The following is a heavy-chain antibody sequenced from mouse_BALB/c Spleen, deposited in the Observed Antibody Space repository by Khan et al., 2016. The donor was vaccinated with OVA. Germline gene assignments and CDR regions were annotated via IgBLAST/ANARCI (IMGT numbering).Heavy chain of an antibody. J-gene: IGHJ2*01. CDR1: GSSITSDYA. V-gene: IGHV3-2*02. CDR2: ISYSGST. CDR3: AIMIRGDYFDY. D-gene: IGHD2-4*01. Sequence: EVQLLESGPGLVKPSQSLSLTCTVTGSSITSDYAWNWIRQFPGNKLEWMGYISYSGSTSYNPSLKSRISITRYTSKNPFFPQLTSVTPEDTATYYCAIMIRGDYFDYWGQGTTLTVSS.